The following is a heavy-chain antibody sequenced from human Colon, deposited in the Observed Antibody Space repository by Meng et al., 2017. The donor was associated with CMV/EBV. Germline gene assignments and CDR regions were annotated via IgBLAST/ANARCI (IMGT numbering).Heavy chain of an antibody. D-gene: IGHD2-21*02. V-gene: IGHV1-69*12. CDR2: IITISGTT. Sequence: QGQLEKCGAEGKKPGSSVKVSCKASKGTFTSYPISWVRQGPGQGFEWVGGIITISGTTDYAQKFQGRVTITADESTSTAYMKLSNLRSEDTAIYYCARVICGGDCYLDYWGRGTLVTVSS. CDR3: ARVICGGDCYLDY. CDR1: KGTFTSYP. J-gene: IGHJ4*02.